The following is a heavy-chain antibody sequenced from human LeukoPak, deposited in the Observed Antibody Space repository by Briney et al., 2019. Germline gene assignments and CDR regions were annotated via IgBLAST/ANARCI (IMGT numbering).Heavy chain of an antibody. V-gene: IGHV1-69*01. D-gene: IGHD2-21*02. CDR2: IIPIFGTA. CDR1: GGTFSSYA. J-gene: IGHJ4*02. CDR3: ARDVCRGDCYTGFDY. Sequence: SVKVSCKASGGTFSSYAISWVRQAPGQGLEWMGGIIPIFGTANYAQKFQGGVTITADESTSTAYMELSSLRSEDTAVYYCARDVCRGDCYTGFDYWGQGTLVTVSS.